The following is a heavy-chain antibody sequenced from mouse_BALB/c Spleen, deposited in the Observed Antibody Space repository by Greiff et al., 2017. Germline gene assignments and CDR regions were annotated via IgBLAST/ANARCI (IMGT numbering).Heavy chain of an antibody. D-gene: IGHD2-4*01. CDR2: IDPENGDT. CDR1: GFNIKDYY. CDR3: NARDDDDGAWFAY. J-gene: IGHJ3*01. V-gene: IGHV14-4*02. Sequence: EVMLVESGAELVRSGASVKLSCTASGFNIKDYYMHWVKQRPEQGLEWIGWIDPENGDTEYAPKFQGKATMTADTSSNTAYLQLSSLTSEDTAVYYCNARDDDDGAWFAYWGQGTLVTVSA.